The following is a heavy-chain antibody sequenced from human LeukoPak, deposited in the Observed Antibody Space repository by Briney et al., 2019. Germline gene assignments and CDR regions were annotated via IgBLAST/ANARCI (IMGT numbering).Heavy chain of an antibody. CDR2: ISGSGDNT. Sequence: GGSLRLSCAASGFTFSSYAMHWVRQAPGKGLEWVLGISGSGDNTYYADSVKGRFTISRDNSKNTLYVQVNSLGTEDTAAYYCAKGSYYDSSGSFYFDYWGQGTLVTVSS. CDR3: AKGSYYDSSGSFYFDY. J-gene: IGHJ4*02. CDR1: GFTFSSYA. V-gene: IGHV3-23*01. D-gene: IGHD3-22*01.